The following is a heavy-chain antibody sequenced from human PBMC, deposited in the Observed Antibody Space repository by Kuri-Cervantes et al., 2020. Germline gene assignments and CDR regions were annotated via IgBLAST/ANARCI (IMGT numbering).Heavy chain of an antibody. CDR1: GFTFSSYS. V-gene: IGHV3-48*02. D-gene: IGHD1-26*01. J-gene: IGHJ4*02. CDR2: ISSSSSTI. CDR3: ARAAHWYSGSYSLLGY. Sequence: GGSLRLSCAASGFTFSSYSMNWVRQAPGKGLEWVSYISSSSSTIYYADSVKGRFTISRDNAENSLYLQMNSLRDEDTAVYYCARAAHWYSGSYSLLGYWGQGTLVTVSS.